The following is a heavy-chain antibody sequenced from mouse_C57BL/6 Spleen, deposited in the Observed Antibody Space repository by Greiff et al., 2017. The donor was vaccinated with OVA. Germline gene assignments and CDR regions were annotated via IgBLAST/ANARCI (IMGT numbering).Heavy chain of an antibody. Sequence: QVQLKESGAELVKPGASVKISCKASGYAFSSYWMNWVKQRPGKGLEWIGQIYPGDGDTNYNGKFKGKATLTADKSSSTAYMQLSSLTSEDSAVYFCARSSDHYYGSSYDWYFDVWGTGTTVTVSS. CDR1: GYAFSSYW. CDR3: ARSSDHYYGSSYDWYFDV. CDR2: IYPGDGDT. J-gene: IGHJ1*03. V-gene: IGHV1-80*01. D-gene: IGHD1-1*01.